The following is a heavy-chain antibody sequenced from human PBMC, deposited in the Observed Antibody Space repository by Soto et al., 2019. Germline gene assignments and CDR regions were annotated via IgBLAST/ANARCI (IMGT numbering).Heavy chain of an antibody. D-gene: IGHD2-21*02. CDR3: ARVPRPVYCGGDCHYYFDY. V-gene: IGHV4-31*03. CDR2: IYYSGST. J-gene: IGHJ4*02. CDR1: GGSISSGGYY. Sequence: LSLTCTVSGGSISSGGYYWSWIRQHPGKGLEWIGYIYYSGSTYYNPSLKSRVTISVDTSKNQFSLKLSSVTAADTAVYYCARVPRPVYCGGDCHYYFDYWGQGTLVTVSS.